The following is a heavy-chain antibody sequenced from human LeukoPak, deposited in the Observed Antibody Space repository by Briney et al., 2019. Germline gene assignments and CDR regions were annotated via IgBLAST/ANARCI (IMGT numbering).Heavy chain of an antibody. J-gene: IGHJ3*02. Sequence: ASVKVSLMASRYTFTGYYMHWVRQAPGQRLEWMGWINPNSGGTNYAQKFQGRVTMTRDTSISTAYMELSRLRSDDTAVYYCAREYYYDSSGYYYPEAFDIWGPGTMVTVSS. CDR3: AREYYYDSSGYYYPEAFDI. V-gene: IGHV1-2*02. D-gene: IGHD3-22*01. CDR1: RYTFTGYY. CDR2: INPNSGGT.